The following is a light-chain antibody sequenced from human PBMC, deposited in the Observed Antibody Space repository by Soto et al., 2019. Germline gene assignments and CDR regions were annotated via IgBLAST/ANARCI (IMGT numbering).Light chain of an antibody. CDR1: QRVSSGF. CDR2: RAS. V-gene: IGKV3-20*01. J-gene: IGKJ4*01. Sequence: EIVLTQSPDTLSLSPGERATLSCRASQRVSSGFLAWYQQKPGQAPRLLIYRASTRATGIPDRFTGSGSGTDFTLTISRLEPEDFAVYYGQQYERSPLTFGGGTKVEIK. CDR3: QQYERSPLT.